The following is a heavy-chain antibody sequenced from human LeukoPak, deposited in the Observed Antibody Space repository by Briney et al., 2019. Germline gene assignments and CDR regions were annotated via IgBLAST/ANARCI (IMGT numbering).Heavy chain of an antibody. CDR2: INTYSGDT. V-gene: IGHV1-18*01. CDR3: AKGRLGTTDAFDI. D-gene: IGHD1-7*01. Sequence: ASVKVSCKASGYTLTDYGNTWVRQAPGQGLEWMGWINTYSGDTKYAQKFQGRVTMTTDTSTNTSDMELRSLRSDDTAVYYCAKGRLGTTDAFDIWGQGTLVTVSS. CDR1: GYTLTDYG. J-gene: IGHJ3*02.